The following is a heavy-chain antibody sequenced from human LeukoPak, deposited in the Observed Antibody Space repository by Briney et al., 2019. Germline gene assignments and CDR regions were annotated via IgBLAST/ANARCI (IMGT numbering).Heavy chain of an antibody. J-gene: IGHJ2*01. CDR2: IYYCGST. CDR3: ARVSRAARKGYFDL. V-gene: IGHV4-31*03. CDR1: GGSISSGGYY. Sequence: PSQTLSLTCTVSGGSISSGGYYWSWIRQHPGKGLEWIGYIYYCGSTYYNPSLKSRVTISVDTSKNQFSLKLSSVTAADTAVYYCARVSRAARKGYFDLWGRGTLVTVSS. D-gene: IGHD6-6*01.